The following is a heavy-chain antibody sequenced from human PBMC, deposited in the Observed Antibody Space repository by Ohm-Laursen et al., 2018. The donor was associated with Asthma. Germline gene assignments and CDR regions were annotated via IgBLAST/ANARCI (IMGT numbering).Heavy chain of an antibody. Sequence: SLRLSCSASGLTFSSYWMTWVRQAPGKGPEWVAHIKEDGSEESYLASVKGRFTISRDNAKNSLSLQMNSLRAEGTAVYYCASSGYYYVDYWGQGTLVTVSS. CDR2: IKEDGSEE. D-gene: IGHD3-22*01. CDR1: GLTFSSYW. V-gene: IGHV3-7*05. CDR3: ASSGYYYVDY. J-gene: IGHJ4*02.